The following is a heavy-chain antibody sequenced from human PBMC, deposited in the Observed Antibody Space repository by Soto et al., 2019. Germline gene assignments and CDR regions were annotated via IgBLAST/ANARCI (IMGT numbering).Heavy chain of an antibody. V-gene: IGHV4-39*01. Sequence: QLQLLESGPGLVKPSETLSLTCTVSGGSISSSSYYWGWSRQPPGKWLEWIGSIYYSGSTYYNPYLKCRVTISVDTSNKQSFLKLSSVTAADTAVYYCERQDALLWCGELFPSCWYFDLWGRGTLGTVSS. D-gene: IGHD3-10*01. J-gene: IGHJ2*01. CDR3: ERQDALLWCGELFPSCWYFDL. CDR1: GGSISSSSYY. CDR2: IYYSGST.